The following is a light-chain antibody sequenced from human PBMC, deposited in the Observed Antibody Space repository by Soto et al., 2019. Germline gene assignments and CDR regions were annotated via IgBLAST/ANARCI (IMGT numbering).Light chain of an antibody. Sequence: QSALTHPASVSWSPGQSITISCTGTSSDVGGYDYVSWYQQHPDKAPKFMIYEVTNRPSGVSHRFSGSKSGNTASLTISGLQAEEEADYYCSSYTTARTYVFGTGTKSPS. CDR2: EVT. J-gene: IGLJ1*01. V-gene: IGLV2-14*01. CDR3: SSYTTARTYV. CDR1: SSDVGGYDY.